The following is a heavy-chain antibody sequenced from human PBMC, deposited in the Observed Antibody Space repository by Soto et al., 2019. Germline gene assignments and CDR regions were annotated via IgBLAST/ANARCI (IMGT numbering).Heavy chain of an antibody. J-gene: IGHJ6*02. Sequence: GESLKISCKASGYTFTSYDINWVRQATGQGLEWMGWMNPNSGNTGYAQKFQGRVTMTRNTSISTAYMELSSLRSEDTAVYYCARERAPTVVIIRYYYGMDVWGQGTTVTVSS. CDR2: MNPNSGNT. CDR3: ARERAPTVVIIRYYYGMDV. V-gene: IGHV1-8*01. CDR1: GYTFTSYD. D-gene: IGHD4-17*01.